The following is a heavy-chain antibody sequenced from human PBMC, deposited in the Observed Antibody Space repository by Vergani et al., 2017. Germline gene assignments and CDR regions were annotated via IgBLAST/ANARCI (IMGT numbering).Heavy chain of an antibody. V-gene: IGHV3-30*02. CDR2: IRSDESRR. Sequence: QVQLVESGGGVVQPGGSLRLSCAASGFTFNSYGMHWVRQAPGKGLGWVASIRSDESRRYYGDSMEGPFTISRDNSKNTLYRQMKSLRPEDTAVYYCAKEGGGYCSGGTCYPEYWGQGTLVIVSS. CDR1: GFTFNSYG. CDR3: AKEGGGYCSGGTCYPEY. D-gene: IGHD2-15*01. J-gene: IGHJ4*02.